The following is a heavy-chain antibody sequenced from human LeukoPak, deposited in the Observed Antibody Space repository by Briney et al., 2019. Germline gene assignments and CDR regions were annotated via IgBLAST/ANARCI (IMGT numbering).Heavy chain of an antibody. V-gene: IGHV3-11*04. CDR3: ARVRYNWNYDY. Sequence: PGGSLRLSCAASGFTVSSNYMSWVRQAPGKGLEWVSYISSSGSTIYYADSVKGRFTISRDNAKNSLYLQMNGLRAEDTAVYYCARVRYNWNYDYWGQGTLVTVSS. J-gene: IGHJ4*02. D-gene: IGHD1-7*01. CDR1: GFTVSSNY. CDR2: ISSSGSTI.